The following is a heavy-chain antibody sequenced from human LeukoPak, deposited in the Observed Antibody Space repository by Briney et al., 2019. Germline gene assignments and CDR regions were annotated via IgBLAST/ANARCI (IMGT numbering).Heavy chain of an antibody. CDR2: INPNSGDR. CDR3: ARETDSSGYHQPFDY. V-gene: IGHV1-2*02. Sequence: ASVKVSCKASGYIFTGHYMHWARQAPGQGLEWMGWINPNSGDRNSAQKFQGRVTMTRDTSISTAYMELSRLRSDDTAVYYCARETDSSGYHQPFDYWGQGTLVTVSS. J-gene: IGHJ4*02. D-gene: IGHD3-22*01. CDR1: GYIFTGHY.